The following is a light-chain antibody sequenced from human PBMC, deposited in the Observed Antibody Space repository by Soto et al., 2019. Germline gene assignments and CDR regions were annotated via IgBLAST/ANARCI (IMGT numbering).Light chain of an antibody. V-gene: IGLV2-8*01. CDR2: EVN. CDR1: SSDVGGYNY. Sequence: QSVLTQPPSASGAPGQSVTISCTGTSSDVGGYNYVSWYQQHPGKAPKLMIYEVNKRPSGVTDRFSGSKSGNTASLTVSGLQAEDEADYYCNSYAGRPNVFGAGTQGTVL. J-gene: IGLJ1*01. CDR3: NSYAGRPNV.